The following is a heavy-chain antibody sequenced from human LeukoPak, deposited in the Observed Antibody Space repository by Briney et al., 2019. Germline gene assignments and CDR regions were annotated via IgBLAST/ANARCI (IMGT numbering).Heavy chain of an antibody. CDR2: ISGSGGCT. V-gene: IGHV3-23*01. Sequence: GGSLRLSCAASGFTFSNYAMSWVRQAPGKGLEWVSTISGSGGCTYYADSVKGRVSISRDNSKNTLYLQMNSLRAEDTAVYYCAKDRNSEGGAAKNYWGQGTLVTVSS. CDR3: AKDRNSEGGAAKNY. D-gene: IGHD1-26*01. CDR1: GFTFSNYA. J-gene: IGHJ4*02.